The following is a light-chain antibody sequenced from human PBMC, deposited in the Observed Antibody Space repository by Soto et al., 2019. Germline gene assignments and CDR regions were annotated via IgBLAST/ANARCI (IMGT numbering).Light chain of an antibody. V-gene: IGKV3-20*01. CDR3: QHYVTSLTT. Sequence: EMVLTQSPFTLSLSPGERATLSCRASQSVGSSYLAWYLQKPGQAPRLLIFGASIRVTGIPDRFIGSGSGTDFTLTISRLEPEDFAVYYCQHYVTSLTTFGQGTKVAIK. J-gene: IGKJ1*01. CDR2: GAS. CDR1: QSVGSSY.